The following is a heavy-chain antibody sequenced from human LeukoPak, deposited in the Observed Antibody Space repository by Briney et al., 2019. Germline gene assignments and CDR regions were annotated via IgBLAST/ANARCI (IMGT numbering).Heavy chain of an antibody. V-gene: IGHV1-18*01. CDR3: ARGHVFHYYDSSGYFEYFDS. CDR2: ISPYNGNT. Sequence: ASVKVSCKASGYTFTNYGISWVRQAPGQGLEWMGWISPYNGNTNYVQKLQGRVTLTTDTSTSTAYMDLRSLKSDDTAVYYCARGHVFHYYDSSGYFEYFDSWGQGTLVTVPS. D-gene: IGHD3-22*01. CDR1: GYTFTNYG. J-gene: IGHJ4*02.